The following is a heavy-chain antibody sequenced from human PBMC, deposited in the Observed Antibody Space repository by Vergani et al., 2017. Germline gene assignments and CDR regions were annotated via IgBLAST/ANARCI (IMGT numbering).Heavy chain of an antibody. J-gene: IGHJ6*02. Sequence: ELQLLESGGDLVQPGGSLRLSCAASGFTFNNYAMNWVRQAPGKGLEWVSGFSGSGGSTYYACTVKGRFTIARDSSKNTLYLQMNSLSAGDTAVYYCAKANPRNSGYDYLCYYHAMDVWGQGTTVTVSS. D-gene: IGHD5-12*01. CDR3: AKANPRNSGYDYLCYYHAMDV. CDR1: GFTFNNYA. V-gene: IGHV3-23*01. CDR2: FSGSGGST.